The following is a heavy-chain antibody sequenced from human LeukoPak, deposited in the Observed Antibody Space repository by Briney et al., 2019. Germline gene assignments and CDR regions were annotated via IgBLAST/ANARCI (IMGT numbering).Heavy chain of an antibody. J-gene: IGHJ4*02. D-gene: IGHD4-17*01. CDR2: INPSGGST. Sequence: GASVKVSCKASGYTFTSYYMHWVRQAPGQGLEWMGIINPSGGSTSYAQKFQGRVTMTRDTPTSTVYMELSSLRSEDTAVYYCARDPTLDYGDYNGYFDYWGQGTLVTVSS. V-gene: IGHV1-46*01. CDR1: GYTFTSYY. CDR3: ARDPTLDYGDYNGYFDY.